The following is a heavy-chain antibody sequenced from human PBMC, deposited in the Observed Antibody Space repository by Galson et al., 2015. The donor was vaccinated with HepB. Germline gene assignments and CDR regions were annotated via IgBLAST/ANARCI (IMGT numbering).Heavy chain of an antibody. CDR3: ARDRSITMVPGALRGMDV. J-gene: IGHJ6*02. CDR2: IYYSGST. D-gene: IGHD3-10*01. V-gene: IGHV4-61*01. Sequence: TLSLTCTVSGGSVSSGSYYWSWIRQPPGKGLEWIGYIYYSGSTNYNPSLKSRVTVSVDTSKNQFSLKLSSVTAADTAVYYCARDRSITMVPGALRGMDVWGQGTTVTVSS. CDR1: GGSVSSGSYY.